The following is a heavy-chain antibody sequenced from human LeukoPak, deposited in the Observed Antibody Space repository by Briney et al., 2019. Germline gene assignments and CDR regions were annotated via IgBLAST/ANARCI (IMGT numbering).Heavy chain of an antibody. J-gene: IGHJ4*02. CDR3: ARAGDSSGYEYYFDY. D-gene: IGHD3-22*01. V-gene: IGHV4-31*03. CDR1: GGSISSGGYY. CDR2: IYYSGST. Sequence: SETLSLTCTVSGGSISSGGYYWSWIRQHPGQGLEWNVYIYYSGSTYYNPCLKSRVTISVDTSKNQFSLKLSSVTAADTAVYYCARAGDSSGYEYYFDYWGQGTLVTVSS.